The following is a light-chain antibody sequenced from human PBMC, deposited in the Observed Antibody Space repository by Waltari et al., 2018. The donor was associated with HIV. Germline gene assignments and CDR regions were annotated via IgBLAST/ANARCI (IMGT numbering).Light chain of an antibody. V-gene: IGLV2-14*03. CDR3: SSYPSSSTLGV. CDR1: SSDIGGYNY. CDR2: DVS. Sequence: QSALTQPASVSGSPGQSITISCTGTSSDIGGYNYVSWYQQHPGKAPKLMISDVSHRPAGVSNRFSGARSGNTASLTSSGLQAEDEADYYCSSYPSSSTLGVFGSGTKVTVL. J-gene: IGLJ1*01.